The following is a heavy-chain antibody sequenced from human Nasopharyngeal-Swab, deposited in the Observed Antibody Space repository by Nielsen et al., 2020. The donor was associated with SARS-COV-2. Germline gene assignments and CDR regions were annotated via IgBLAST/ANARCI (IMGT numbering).Heavy chain of an antibody. CDR3: ARDYYDSSGYYNNWFDP. V-gene: IGHV3-21*01. J-gene: IGHJ5*02. Sequence: GESLKISCAASGFTFSSYSMNWVRQAPGKGLEWVSSISSSSSYIYYADSVKGRFTISRDNSKNTLYLQMNSLRAEDTAVYYCARDYYDSSGYYNNWFDPWGQGTLVTVSS. D-gene: IGHD3-22*01. CDR2: ISSSSSYI. CDR1: GFTFSSYS.